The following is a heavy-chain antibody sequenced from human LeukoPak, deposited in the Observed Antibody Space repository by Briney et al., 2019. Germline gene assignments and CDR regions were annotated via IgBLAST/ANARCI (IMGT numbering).Heavy chain of an antibody. Sequence: GGSLRLSCAASGFTFRSYWMSWVRQAPGKGLEWVANINQGGSIQYYMDSVKGRFTISRDDSKNSLYVQMNSLRDEDTAVYYCARVEYSGWNLEYWGQGTLVTVSS. CDR3: ARVEYSGWNLEY. CDR1: GFTFRSYW. CDR2: INQGGSIQ. D-gene: IGHD5-12*01. J-gene: IGHJ4*02. V-gene: IGHV3-7*01.